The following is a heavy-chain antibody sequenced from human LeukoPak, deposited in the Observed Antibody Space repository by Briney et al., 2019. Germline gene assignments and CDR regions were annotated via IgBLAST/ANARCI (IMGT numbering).Heavy chain of an antibody. CDR2: IYWNDDN. CDR3: AHSTFDSGNSYFDQ. CDR1: GFSLNTRGVG. D-gene: IGHD3-16*01. V-gene: IGHV2-5*01. Sequence: SGPTLVNPTQTLTLTCTFSGFSLNTRGVGVAWIRQPPGTALEWLALIYWNDDNRYSPSLKRRLTITKDTSKNQVVLTMTNMDPVDTATYYCAHSTFDSGNSYFDQWGQGTLVTVSS. J-gene: IGHJ4*02.